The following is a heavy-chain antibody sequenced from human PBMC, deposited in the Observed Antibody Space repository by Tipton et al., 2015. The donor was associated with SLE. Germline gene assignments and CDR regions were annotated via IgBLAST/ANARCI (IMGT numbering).Heavy chain of an antibody. J-gene: IGHJ3*02. CDR2: IWYDGSNK. V-gene: IGHV3-33*08. CDR3: ARDHFPPGTAGGDAFDI. Sequence: SLRLFCAASEFSFDTYGMHWVRQAPGKGLEWVAVIWYDGSNKYYADSVKGRFTISRDNSKNTLYLQMNSLRAEDTAVYYCARDHFPPGTAGGDAFDIWGQGTMVTVSS. D-gene: IGHD6-25*01. CDR1: EFSFDTYG.